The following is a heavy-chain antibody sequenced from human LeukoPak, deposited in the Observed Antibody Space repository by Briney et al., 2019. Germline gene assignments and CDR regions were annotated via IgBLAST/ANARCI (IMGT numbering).Heavy chain of an antibody. CDR1: GFTVSSSY. D-gene: IGHD6-13*01. CDR3: ARDGDGGIAAAY. Sequence: GGSLRLSCAASGFTVSSSYMSWVRQAPGKGLEWISYISRSGTTTFYADSLKGRFTISRDNARKIVFLQMNSLRVDDTAVYYCARDGDGGIAAAYWGQGTLVTVSS. V-gene: IGHV3-11*04. J-gene: IGHJ4*02. CDR2: ISRSGTTT.